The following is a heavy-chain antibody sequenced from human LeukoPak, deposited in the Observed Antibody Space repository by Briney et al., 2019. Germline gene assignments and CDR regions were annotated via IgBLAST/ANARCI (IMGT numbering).Heavy chain of an antibody. D-gene: IGHD5-12*01. Sequence: GGSLRLSCAASGFTVSANYMSWVRQAPGRGLEWVSVIYSGGTTYYADSVKGRFTISRDNSKNTLYLQMNSLRAEDTAVYYCARGPSSSGYGNFDYWGQGTLVTVSS. CDR3: ARGPSSSGYGNFDY. V-gene: IGHV3-66*01. CDR1: GFTVSANY. J-gene: IGHJ4*02. CDR2: IYSGGTT.